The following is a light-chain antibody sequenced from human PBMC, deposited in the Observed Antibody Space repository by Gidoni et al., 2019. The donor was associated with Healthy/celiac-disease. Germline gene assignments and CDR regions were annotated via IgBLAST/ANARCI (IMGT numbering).Light chain of an antibody. J-gene: IGLJ3*02. CDR3: CSYAGSRWV. Sequence: SALPQPPSVSGSPGKSITISCTGTSSDVGSYNLVSWYQQHPGKAPKLMIYEGSKRPSGVSNRFSGSKSGNTASLTISGLQAEDEADYYCCSYAGSRWVFGGGTKLTVL. V-gene: IGLV2-23*01. CDR2: EGS. CDR1: SSDVGSYNL.